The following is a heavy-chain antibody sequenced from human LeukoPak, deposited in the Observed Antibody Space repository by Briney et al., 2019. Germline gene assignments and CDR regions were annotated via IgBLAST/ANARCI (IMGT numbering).Heavy chain of an antibody. CDR2: ISSSSSKI. Sequence: GGSLRLSCAASGFIFSSYSMNWVRQAPGKGLEWVSSISSSSSKIYYADSVKGRLTISRDNAKNSLYLQMNSLRAEDTAVYYCAGGGSGYLVDYWGQGTLVTVSS. D-gene: IGHD3-22*01. V-gene: IGHV3-21*01. CDR3: AGGGSGYLVDY. J-gene: IGHJ4*02. CDR1: GFIFSSYS.